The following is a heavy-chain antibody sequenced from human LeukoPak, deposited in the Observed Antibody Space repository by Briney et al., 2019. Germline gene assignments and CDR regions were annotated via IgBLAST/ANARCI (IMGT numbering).Heavy chain of an antibody. V-gene: IGHV3-23*01. D-gene: IGHD3-10*01. CDR3: AEGVYGSGSYREYFEQ. CDR1: GFTFNNYA. CDR2: SSASGDSP. J-gene: IGHJ1*01. Sequence: GGSLRLSCTASGFTFNNYAMSWVRQAPGKGLEWVSASSASGDSPYYADSVKGRFTISRDNSKNTLDLQMNSLRAEDTAVYYCAEGVYGSGSYREYFEQWGQGTLVTVSS.